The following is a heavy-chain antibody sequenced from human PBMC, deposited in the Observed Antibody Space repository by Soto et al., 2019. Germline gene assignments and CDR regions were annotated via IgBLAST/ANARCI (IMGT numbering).Heavy chain of an antibody. CDR1: GFTFGNYA. CDR2: IRNQTYSGTT. V-gene: IGHV3-49*04. CDR3: TRAESPAVAYFFDY. Sequence: GGSLRLFCTVSGFTFGNYAINWVRQAPGKGLEWVGLIRNQTYSGTTEYAASKNGRFTISRDDSNSIAYLQMNSLKTEDSAVYYCTRAESPAVAYFFDYWGQGTLVTVSS. J-gene: IGHJ4*02. D-gene: IGHD2-15*01.